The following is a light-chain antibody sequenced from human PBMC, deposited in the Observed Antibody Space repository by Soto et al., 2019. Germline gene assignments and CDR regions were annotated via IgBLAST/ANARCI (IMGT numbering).Light chain of an antibody. Sequence: QSVLTQPASVSGSPGQSITISCTGTSSDVGSYNLVSWYQQHPGKAPKLMIYEGTKRPSGVSDRFSGSRSGNTASLTISGLQAEDEADYYCCLYASSSTYVFGTGTKLTVL. CDR3: CLYASSSTYV. J-gene: IGLJ1*01. CDR1: SSDVGSYNL. V-gene: IGLV2-23*01. CDR2: EGT.